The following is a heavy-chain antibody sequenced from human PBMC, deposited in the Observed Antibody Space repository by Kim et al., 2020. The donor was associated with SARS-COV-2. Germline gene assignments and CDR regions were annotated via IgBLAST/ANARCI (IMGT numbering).Heavy chain of an antibody. J-gene: IGHJ4*01. D-gene: IGHD3-10*01. Sequence: SETLSLTCTVSGYSISSGYYWGWIRQPPGKGLEWIGSIYHSGTTYYNPSLKSRVTLSVDTSKNQFSLKLNSVTAADTAVYYCARVGFYYGSGSYYNVDY. CDR3: ARVGFYYGSGSYYNVDY. V-gene: IGHV4-38-2*02. CDR1: GYSISSGYY. CDR2: IYHSGTT.